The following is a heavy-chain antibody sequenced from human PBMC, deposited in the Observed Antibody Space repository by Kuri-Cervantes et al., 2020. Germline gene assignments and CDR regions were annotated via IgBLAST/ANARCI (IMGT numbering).Heavy chain of an antibody. D-gene: IGHD6-19*01. V-gene: IGHV3-11*01. CDR2: ISTSSSTI. CDR1: GFTFSDFY. J-gene: IGHJ4*02. Sequence: GESLKISCAASGFTFSDFYMSWIRQVPGKGLELVAYISTSSSTIYYADSVKGRFTISRDNSKNTLYLQMNSLRAEDTAVYYCARRNAVAGFADSWGQGTLVTVSS. CDR3: ARRNAVAGFADS.